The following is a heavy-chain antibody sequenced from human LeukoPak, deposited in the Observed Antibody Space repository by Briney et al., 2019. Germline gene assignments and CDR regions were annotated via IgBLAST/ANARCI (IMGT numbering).Heavy chain of an antibody. J-gene: IGHJ4*02. V-gene: IGHV1-46*01. CDR1: GYIFSRYN. D-gene: IGHD3-22*01. Sequence: ASVKVSCKPSGYIFSRYNIHWVRQPPGQGLEWMGTFNPRGGSTSYAQNFQGRVTLTGDTSTSTVYMEVSSLRSEDTAVYYCARDLDGGGYLTPFDYWGQGTLVTVSS. CDR2: FNPRGGST. CDR3: ARDLDGGGYLTPFDY.